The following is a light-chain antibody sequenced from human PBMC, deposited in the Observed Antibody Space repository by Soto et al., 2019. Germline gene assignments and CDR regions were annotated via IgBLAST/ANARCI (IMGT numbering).Light chain of an antibody. CDR2: DVS. J-gene: IGLJ1*01. CDR1: SSDVGGYNF. V-gene: IGLV2-14*01. Sequence: QSVLTQPASVSGSPGQSITISCTGTSSDVGGYNFVSWYQQYPGKAPKLIIFDVSNRPSGVSDRFSGSKSGDTASLTISGLHTEDEADYYCNSYTSSSRPNYGFGTGTKVTVL. CDR3: NSYTSSSRPNYG.